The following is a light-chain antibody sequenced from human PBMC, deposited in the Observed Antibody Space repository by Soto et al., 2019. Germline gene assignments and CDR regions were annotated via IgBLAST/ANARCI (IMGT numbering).Light chain of an antibody. V-gene: IGKV3-15*01. Sequence: IVVTQSPATLSLYPGERAPLSCRASQSITSSLAWYQQKPGQAPRLLIYGASTRATGIPPRSSGSGSGTEFTLTISRLQPEDFAVYYCQQYNNWPPTWTVGQGTKVDIK. CDR2: GAS. CDR3: QQYNNWPPTWT. J-gene: IGKJ1*01. CDR1: QSITSS.